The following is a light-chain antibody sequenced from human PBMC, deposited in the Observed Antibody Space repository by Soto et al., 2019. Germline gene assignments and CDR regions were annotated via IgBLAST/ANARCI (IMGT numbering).Light chain of an antibody. Sequence: QSVLTQPPSASGTPGQGVTMSCSGSSSNIGSKTVNWYQHLPGTAPKLVIYSNNQRPSGVPGRFSGSKSGTSASLAINGLQSEDEAEYYCAAWDDSLNGWVFGGGTQLTVL. CDR3: AAWDDSLNGWV. V-gene: IGLV1-44*01. CDR1: SSNIGSKT. J-gene: IGLJ3*02. CDR2: SNN.